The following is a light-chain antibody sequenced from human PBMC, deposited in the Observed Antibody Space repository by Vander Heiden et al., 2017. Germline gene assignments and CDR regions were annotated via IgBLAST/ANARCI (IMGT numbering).Light chain of an antibody. Sequence: AIRMTQSPSSFSASTGDRVTITCRASQGISSYLAWYQQKPGKAPKLLIYAASTLQSRVPSRFSGSGSGTDFTLTISCLQSEDFATYYSQQDDSYPQTFGQGTKVEIK. CDR2: AAS. CDR3: QQDDSYPQT. CDR1: QGISSY. J-gene: IGKJ1*01. V-gene: IGKV1-8*01.